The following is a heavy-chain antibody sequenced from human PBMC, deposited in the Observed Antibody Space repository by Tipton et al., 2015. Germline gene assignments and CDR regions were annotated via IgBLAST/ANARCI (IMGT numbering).Heavy chain of an antibody. J-gene: IGHJ4*02. D-gene: IGHD6-13*01. CDR2: IKPDGSDT. Sequence: SGLTFSAYWMSWVRQAPGKGLEWVAHIKPDGSDTYYVDSVKGRFAISRDNSKNTLYLQMHSLGAEDTAVYYCAKDLPGYSTTWENYWGQGTLVTVSS. V-gene: IGHV3-7*03. CDR3: AKDLPGYSTTWENY. CDR1: GLTFSAYW.